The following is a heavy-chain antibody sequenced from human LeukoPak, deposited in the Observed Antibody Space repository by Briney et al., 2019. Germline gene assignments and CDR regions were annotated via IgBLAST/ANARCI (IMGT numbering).Heavy chain of an antibody. CDR3: ARGYYGSGSYYAFDT. CDR1: GGTFSSYA. V-gene: IGHV1-69*13. J-gene: IGHJ3*02. Sequence: SVKVSCKASGGTFSSYAISWVRQAPGQGLEWMGGIIPIFGTANYAQKFQGRVTITADESTSTAYMELSSLRSEDTAVYYCARGYYGSGSYYAFDTWGQGTMVTVSS. CDR2: IIPIFGTA. D-gene: IGHD3-10*01.